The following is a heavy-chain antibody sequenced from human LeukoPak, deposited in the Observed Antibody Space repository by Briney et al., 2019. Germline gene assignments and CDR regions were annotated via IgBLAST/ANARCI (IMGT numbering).Heavy chain of an antibody. CDR1: GYILSSYS. Sequence: GGSLRLSCAGSGYILSSYSMNWARQAPGKGLEWVSSISSGGTYIYYADSVKGRFTISRDNTKNSLSLQMNSLRAEDTAVYYCAVDRTAYSGYECQAYWGQGTLVTVSS. D-gene: IGHD5-12*01. J-gene: IGHJ4*02. CDR2: ISSGGTYI. V-gene: IGHV3-21*01. CDR3: AVDRTAYSGYECQAY.